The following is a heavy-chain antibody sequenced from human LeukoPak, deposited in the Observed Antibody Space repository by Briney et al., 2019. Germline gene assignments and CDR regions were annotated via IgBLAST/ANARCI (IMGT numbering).Heavy chain of an antibody. CDR3: AKKSLWSGPFDY. CDR2: IYHTGST. CDR1: GGSISTNNW. J-gene: IGHJ4*02. V-gene: IGHV4-4*02. D-gene: IGHD3-3*01. Sequence: SETLSLTCAVSGGSISTNNWWSWVRQPPGKGLEWIGEIYHTGSTNYSPSLRSRVTMSIDKSNNQFSLNLNSVTAADTAVYYCAKKSLWSGPFDYWGQGTLVTVFS.